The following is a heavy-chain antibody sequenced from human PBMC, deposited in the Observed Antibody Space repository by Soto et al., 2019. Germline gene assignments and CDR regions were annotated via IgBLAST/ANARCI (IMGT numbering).Heavy chain of an antibody. Sequence: EVQLLESGGGLVQPGGSLRLSSAASGFTFSTYAMNWVRQAPGKGLEWVSGISGSGDSTYYADSVKGRFTVSRDNSKNTLYLQMNSLRAEDTAVFYCAKERSSGWSLDYWGQGTLVTASS. CDR2: ISGSGDST. V-gene: IGHV3-23*01. D-gene: IGHD6-19*01. J-gene: IGHJ4*02. CDR3: AKERSSGWSLDY. CDR1: GFTFSTYA.